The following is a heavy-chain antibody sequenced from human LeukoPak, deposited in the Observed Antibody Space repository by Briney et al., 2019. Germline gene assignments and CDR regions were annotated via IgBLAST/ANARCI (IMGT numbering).Heavy chain of an antibody. V-gene: IGHV3-20*04. Sequence: GGSLSLSCAASGFTFDDYDISWDRQAPGKGLECVSYINWNGGTTGYADSVKGVSTISSASTKNSLYLQMYSLRAEATALYYCARGLMGGYPHFDYWGQGTLVTVYS. CDR2: INWNGGTT. J-gene: IGHJ4*02. CDR3: ARGLMGGYPHFDY. CDR1: GFTFDDYD. D-gene: IGHD2-8*01.